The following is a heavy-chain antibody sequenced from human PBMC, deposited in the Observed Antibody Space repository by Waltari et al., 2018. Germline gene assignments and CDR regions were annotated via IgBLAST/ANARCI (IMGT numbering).Heavy chain of an antibody. CDR1: GFTVSTYE. D-gene: IGHD3-3*01. CDR2: VSSSGSDI. V-gene: IGHV3-48*03. Sequence: EVLLEESGGGLVQPGGSLRLSGVASGFTVSTYEMNWVRQAPGKGLEGVSDVSSSGSDITYADSVKVRFTIFRYNAKNSLYLQMNSLKVEDTAVYYCASEGVITTRDAFDIWGQGTMVTVSS. J-gene: IGHJ3*02. CDR3: ASEGVITTRDAFDI.